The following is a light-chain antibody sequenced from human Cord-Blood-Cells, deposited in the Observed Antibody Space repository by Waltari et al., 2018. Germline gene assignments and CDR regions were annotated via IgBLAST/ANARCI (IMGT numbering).Light chain of an antibody. CDR3: QQRSNWLWT. J-gene: IGKJ1*01. CDR1: QSVSSY. CDR2: DAS. Sequence: EIVLTQSPATLSLSPGERATLSCRASQSVSSYLAWYHQKPGQDPRLLIYDASNRATGIPARFSGSGSGTDFTLTISSLEPEDFAVYYCQQRSNWLWTFGQGTKVEIK. V-gene: IGKV3-11*01.